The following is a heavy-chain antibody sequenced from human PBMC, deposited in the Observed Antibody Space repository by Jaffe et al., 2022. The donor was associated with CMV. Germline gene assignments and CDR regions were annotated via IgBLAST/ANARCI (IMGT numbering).Heavy chain of an antibody. CDR2: IKQDGSEK. D-gene: IGHD3-22*01. V-gene: IGHV3-7*03. CDR1: GFTFSSYW. Sequence: EVQLVESGGGLVQPGGSLRLSCAASGFTFSSYWMSWVRQAPGKGLEWVANIKQDGSEKYYVDSVKGRFTISRDNAKNSLYLQMNSLRAEDTAVYYCARDDDSSVFNPGYFDYWGQGTLVTVSS. J-gene: IGHJ4*02. CDR3: ARDDDSSVFNPGYFDY.